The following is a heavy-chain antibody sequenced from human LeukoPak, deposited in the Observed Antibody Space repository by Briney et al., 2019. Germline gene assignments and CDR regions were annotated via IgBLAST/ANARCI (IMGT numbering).Heavy chain of an antibody. D-gene: IGHD2-2*01. CDR1: GYTFTGYF. J-gene: IGHJ4*02. CDR2: INPKSGGT. Sequence: ASVKVSCKASGYTFTGYFIHWVRQAPGQGLEWMGWINPKSGGTNYQQKFQDRVTMTRDTSITTAYMEMSRLRSDDTAVYYCARAVAGYQVPLDYWGQGTLVTVSS. V-gene: IGHV1-2*02. CDR3: ARAVAGYQVPLDY.